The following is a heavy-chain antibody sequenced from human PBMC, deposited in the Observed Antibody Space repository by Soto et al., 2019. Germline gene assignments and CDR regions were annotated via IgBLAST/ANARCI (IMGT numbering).Heavy chain of an antibody. CDR1: GGSISSSSYY. CDR2: IYYSGST. CDR3: ARDREDYYDSSGPKPGYYYYGMDV. Sequence: SETLSLTCTVSGGSISSSSYYWGWIRQPPGKGLEWIGSIYYSGSTYYNPSLKSRVTISVDTSKNQFSLKLSSVTAADTAVYYCARDREDYYDSSGPKPGYYYYGMDVWGQGTTVTVSS. J-gene: IGHJ6*02. D-gene: IGHD3-22*01. V-gene: IGHV4-39*07.